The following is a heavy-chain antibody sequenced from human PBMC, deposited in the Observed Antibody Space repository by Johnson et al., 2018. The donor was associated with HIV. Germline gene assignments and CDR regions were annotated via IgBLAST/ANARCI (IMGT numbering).Heavy chain of an antibody. D-gene: IGHD7-27*01. CDR1: GFTFSSYW. Sequence: EVQLLESGGGVVQPGRSLRLSCAASGFTFSSYWMSWVRQAPGKGLEWVANINLDGSEKYYVDSVKGRFTISRDNARNSLYLQMNSLRAEDTAVYFCAREGTGNAFDVWGQGTVVTVSS. J-gene: IGHJ3*01. CDR3: AREGTGNAFDV. CDR2: INLDGSEK. V-gene: IGHV3-7*05.